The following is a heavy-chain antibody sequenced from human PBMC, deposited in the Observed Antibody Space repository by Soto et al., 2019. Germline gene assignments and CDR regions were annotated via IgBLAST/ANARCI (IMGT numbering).Heavy chain of an antibody. CDR2: IYYSGTT. CDR3: ARREIQGPIDY. D-gene: IGHD1-26*01. CDR1: GYSISSSNG. Sequence: LETLCLTCAVSGYSISSSNGWGWIRQPPGKGLEWIGYIYYSGTTYYNPSLKSRVTMSVDTSKNQFSLKLTSVTAVDTAVYYCARREIQGPIDYWGQGTLVTVSS. V-gene: IGHV4-28*01. J-gene: IGHJ4*02.